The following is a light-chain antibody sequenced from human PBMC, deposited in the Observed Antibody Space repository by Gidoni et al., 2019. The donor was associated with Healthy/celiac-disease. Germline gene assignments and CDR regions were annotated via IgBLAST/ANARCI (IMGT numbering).Light chain of an antibody. CDR3: QQYNSYWT. CDR2: KAS. J-gene: IGKJ1*01. Sequence: DIQMTQSPSTLSASVGDRVTIPCRASQSISSWLAWYQQKPGKAPKLLIYKASSLESGVPSRFSGSGSGTEFTLTISSLQPDYFATYYCQQYNSYWTFGQGTKVEIK. CDR1: QSISSW. V-gene: IGKV1-5*03.